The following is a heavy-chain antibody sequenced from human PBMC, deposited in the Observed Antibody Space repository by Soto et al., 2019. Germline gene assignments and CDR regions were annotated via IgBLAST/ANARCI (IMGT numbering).Heavy chain of an antibody. Sequence: QAGGSLRLSCATSGFTFSSYSMHWFRQTPGKGLEWVAVTSSNEDTKYYADSVKGRFTISRDNSKNTLYLQMNSLRPDDTGVYYCAREVVTTQWYFDNWGQGILVTVSS. J-gene: IGHJ4*02. CDR3: AREVVTTQWYFDN. D-gene: IGHD1-1*01. CDR1: GFTFSSYS. CDR2: TSSNEDTK. V-gene: IGHV3-30-3*01.